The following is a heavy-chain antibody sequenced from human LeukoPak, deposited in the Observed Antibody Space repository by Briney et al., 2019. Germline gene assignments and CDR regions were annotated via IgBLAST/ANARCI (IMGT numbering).Heavy chain of an antibody. CDR3: AEHGSDYSFDY. Sequence: SETLSLTCTVTGGSISSYHWSWLRQPPGKGLEWIGYISYSGSTNYNPSLKSRVTISVDTSKNQFTLKLRALTAPDTAVDYWAEHGSDYSFDYWGQGTLVTVSS. CDR2: ISYSGST. D-gene: IGHD3-22*01. J-gene: IGHJ4*02. V-gene: IGHV4-59*03. CDR1: GGSISSYH.